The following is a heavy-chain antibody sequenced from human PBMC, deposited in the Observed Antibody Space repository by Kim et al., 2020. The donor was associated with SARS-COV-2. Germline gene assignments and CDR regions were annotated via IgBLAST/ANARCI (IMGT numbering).Heavy chain of an antibody. V-gene: IGHV1-69*01. J-gene: IGHJ4*02. CDR3: AREGIVGATRVDY. Sequence: YAKQYQGRVTITADESTSTAYMGLGSLRSEDTAVYYCAREGIVGATRVDYWGQGTLVTVSS. D-gene: IGHD1-26*01.